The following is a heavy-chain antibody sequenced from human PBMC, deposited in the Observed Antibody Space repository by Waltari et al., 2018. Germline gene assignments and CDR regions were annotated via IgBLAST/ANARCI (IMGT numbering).Heavy chain of an antibody. V-gene: IGHV1-69*12. CDR1: GGTFSSYA. D-gene: IGHD3-16*01. J-gene: IGHJ6*03. CDR3: ARVIRGGYASILGYYYYMDV. Sequence: QVQLVQSGAEVKKPGSSVKVSCKASGGTFSSYAISWVRQAPGQGLEWMGGIIPIFGTANYAQKFQGRGTITADESTSTAYMELSSLRSEDTAVYYCARVIRGGYASILGYYYYMDVWGKGTTVTISS. CDR2: IIPIFGTA.